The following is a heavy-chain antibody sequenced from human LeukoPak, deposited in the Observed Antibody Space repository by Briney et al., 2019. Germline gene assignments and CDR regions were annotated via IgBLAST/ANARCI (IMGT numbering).Heavy chain of an antibody. CDR1: GFTFSSYG. Sequence: GGSLRLSCAASGFTFSSYGMHWVRQAPGKGLEWVAVTSYDGSNKYYADSVKGRFTISRDNSKNTLYLQMNSLRAEDTAVYYCAKGYCSSTSCYKSYFDYWGQGTLVTVSS. CDR3: AKGYCSSTSCYKSYFDY. V-gene: IGHV3-30*18. J-gene: IGHJ4*02. CDR2: TSYDGSNK. D-gene: IGHD2-2*02.